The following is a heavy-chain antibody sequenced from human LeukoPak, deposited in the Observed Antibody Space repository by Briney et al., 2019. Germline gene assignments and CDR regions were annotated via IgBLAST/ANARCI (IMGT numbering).Heavy chain of an antibody. CDR3: AKDRDSSGWYHCMDV. Sequence: GGSLRLSCAASGFTFSSYAMSWVRQAPGKGLEWVSAISGSGGSTYYADSVKGRFTISRDNSKNTLYLQMNSLRAEDTAVYYCAKDRDSSGWYHCMDVWGQGTTVTVSS. CDR2: ISGSGGST. V-gene: IGHV3-23*01. J-gene: IGHJ6*02. D-gene: IGHD6-19*01. CDR1: GFTFSSYA.